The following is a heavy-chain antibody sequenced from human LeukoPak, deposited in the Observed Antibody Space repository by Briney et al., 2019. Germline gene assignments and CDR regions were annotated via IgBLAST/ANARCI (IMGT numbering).Heavy chain of an antibody. D-gene: IGHD3-9*01. CDR2: ISNSGGAT. V-gene: IGHV3-23*01. Sequence: GGSLRLSCAASGFTFSNYAMNWVRQAPGKGLDWVSTISNSGGATYYADSAKGRFTISRDNSKNTLYLQTNSLRAEDTAVYYCAKDKGTGDYHYDYWGQGTLVTVSS. CDR1: GFTFSNYA. J-gene: IGHJ4*02. CDR3: AKDKGTGDYHYDY.